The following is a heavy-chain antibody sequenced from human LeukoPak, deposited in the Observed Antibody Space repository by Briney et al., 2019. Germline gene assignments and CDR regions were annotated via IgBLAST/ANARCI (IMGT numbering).Heavy chain of an antibody. J-gene: IGHJ5*02. CDR1: GYTFLDYY. CDR3: ARVRPCSTATCYRWFDP. Sequence: ASVKVSCKASGYTFLDYYMHWVRQARGQGLEWMGRINPNSGGTNYAQKFQGRVTVTRDTSISTVYMDLSGLTSDDTAMYYCARVRPCSTATCYRWFDPWGQGTVVTVSS. CDR2: INPNSGGT. D-gene: IGHD2-2*01. V-gene: IGHV1-2*06.